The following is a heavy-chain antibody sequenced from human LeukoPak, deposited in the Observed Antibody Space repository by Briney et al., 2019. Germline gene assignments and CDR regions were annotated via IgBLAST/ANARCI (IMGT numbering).Heavy chain of an antibody. J-gene: IGHJ4*02. V-gene: IGHV3-30-3*01. CDR2: ISYDGSNK. Sequence: GGSLRLSCAASGFTFSSYAMHWVRQAPGKGLEWVAVISYDGSNKYYADSVKGRFTISRDNSKNTLYLQMNSLRAEDTAVYYCAREACTSPIAVAGTFDYWGQGTLVTVSS. D-gene: IGHD6-19*01. CDR3: AREACTSPIAVAGTFDY. CDR1: GFTFSSYA.